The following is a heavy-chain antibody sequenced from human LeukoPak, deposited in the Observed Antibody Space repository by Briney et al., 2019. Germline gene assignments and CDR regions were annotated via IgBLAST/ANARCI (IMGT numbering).Heavy chain of an antibody. CDR1: GGSISSGSYY. CDR3: ARVRGSYTPTFDY. CDR2: IYTSGST. Sequence: SETLSLTCTVSGGSISSGSYYWSWIRQPAGKGLEWIGRIYTSGSTNYNPSLKSRVTISVDTSKNQFSLKLSSVTAADTAVYYCARVRGSYTPTFDYWGQGTLVTVSS. V-gene: IGHV4-61*02. D-gene: IGHD1-26*01. J-gene: IGHJ4*02.